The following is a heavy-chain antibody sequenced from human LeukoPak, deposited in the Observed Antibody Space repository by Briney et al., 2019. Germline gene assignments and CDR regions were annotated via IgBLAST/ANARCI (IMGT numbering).Heavy chain of an antibody. CDR1: GYTFTSYD. CDR2: MNPNSGNT. CDR3: ARTQWLVKWYYFDY. J-gene: IGHJ4*02. D-gene: IGHD6-19*01. Sequence: ASVKVSCKASGYTFTSYDINWVRQATGQGLEWMGWMNPNSGNTGYAQKFQGRVTMTRNTSISTAYMELSSLRSEDTAVYYCARTQWLVKWYYFDYWGQGTLVTVSS. V-gene: IGHV1-8*01.